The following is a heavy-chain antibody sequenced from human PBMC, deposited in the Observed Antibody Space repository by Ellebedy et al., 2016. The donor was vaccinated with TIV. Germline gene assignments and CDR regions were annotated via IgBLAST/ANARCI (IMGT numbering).Heavy chain of an antibody. V-gene: IGHV1-69*13. D-gene: IGHD6-19*01. Sequence: SVKVSXKASGGTFSSYAISWVRQAPGQGLEWMGGIIPIFGTANYAQKFQGRVTITADESTSTAYMELSSLRSEDTAVYYCASPRSDSSGWFDYWGQGTLVTVSS. CDR2: IIPIFGTA. CDR1: GGTFSSYA. CDR3: ASPRSDSSGWFDY. J-gene: IGHJ5*01.